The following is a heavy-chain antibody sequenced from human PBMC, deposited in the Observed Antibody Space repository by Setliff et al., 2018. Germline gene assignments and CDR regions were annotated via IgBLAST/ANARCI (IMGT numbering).Heavy chain of an antibody. V-gene: IGHV4-31*02. CDR2: IYYGGST. CDR3: ARDPLTTNRRRAFDI. D-gene: IGHD4-17*01. J-gene: IGHJ3*02. Sequence: PSETLSLTCTVSGGSISSGGYYWSWIRQHPGKGLEWIGYIYYGGSTYYSPSLKSRVTISVDTSKNQFSLKLSSVTAADTAVYYCARDPLTTNRRRAFDIWGQGTMVTVSS. CDR1: GGSISSGGYY.